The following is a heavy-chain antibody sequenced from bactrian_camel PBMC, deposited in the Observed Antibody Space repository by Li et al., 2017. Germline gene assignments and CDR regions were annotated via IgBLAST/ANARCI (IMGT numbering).Heavy chain of an antibody. Sequence: VQLVESGGGLVQPGGSLRLSCAASGFTFSVYYMHWVRQAPRKGLEWVSSVYSDGTYTYYADSVKGRFTISRDNAKNTVYLQMNNLKPEDTAAYYCVKGGLSRGGSWPDWGQGTQVTVS. D-gene: IGHD6*01. CDR1: GFTFSVYY. CDR3: VKGGLSRGGSWPD. J-gene: IGHJ4*01. V-gene: IGHV3S5*01. CDR2: VYSDGTYT.